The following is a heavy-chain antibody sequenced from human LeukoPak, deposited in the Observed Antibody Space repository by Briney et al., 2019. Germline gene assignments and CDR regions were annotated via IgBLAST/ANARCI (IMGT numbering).Heavy chain of an antibody. Sequence: SETLSLTCTVSGYSISSGYYWGWIRQPPGKGLEWIGEINSGTTNSNPSLGSRLTMSIDSSKNQFSLKLTSVTAADTGVYYCARGDSNSLEYLYYMDVWGKGTTVTVSS. CDR3: ARGDSNSLEYLYYMDV. CDR1: GYSISSGYY. J-gene: IGHJ6*03. D-gene: IGHD4-11*01. CDR2: INSGTT. V-gene: IGHV4-38-2*02.